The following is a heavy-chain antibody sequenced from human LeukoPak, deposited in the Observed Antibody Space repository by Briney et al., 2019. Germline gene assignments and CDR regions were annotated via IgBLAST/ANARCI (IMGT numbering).Heavy chain of an antibody. CDR2: INPKTGAI. V-gene: IGHV1-2*02. Sequence: ASVKVSCRASGYTFTDYYIHWVRQAPGQGLEWVGWINPKTGAINYAQNFQGRVTMTRDTSINTAYMEMPRLRSDDAAVYYCARDGRGQAVNYDCWGQGALVTVSS. CDR1: GYTFTDYY. J-gene: IGHJ4*02. D-gene: IGHD3-10*01. CDR3: ARDGRGQAVNYDC.